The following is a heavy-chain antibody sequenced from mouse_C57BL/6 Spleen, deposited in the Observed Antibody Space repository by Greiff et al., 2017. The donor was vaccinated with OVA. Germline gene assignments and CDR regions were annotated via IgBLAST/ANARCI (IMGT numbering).Heavy chain of an antibody. D-gene: IGHD4-1*01. V-gene: IGHV1-82*01. CDR3: ARKLTGYAMDY. CDR1: GYAFSSSW. CDR2: IYPGDGDT. Sequence: VQLQQSGPELVKPGASVKISCKASGYAFSSSWMNWVQQRPGTGLEWIGRIYPGDGDTNYNGKFKGKATLTADKSSSTAYMQLSSLTAEDSAVYFCARKLTGYAMDYWGQGTSVTGSS. J-gene: IGHJ4*01.